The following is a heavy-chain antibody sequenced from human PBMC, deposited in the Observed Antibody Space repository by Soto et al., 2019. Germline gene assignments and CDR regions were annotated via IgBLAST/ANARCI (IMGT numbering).Heavy chain of an antibody. J-gene: IGHJ4*02. V-gene: IGHV3-48*03. CDR3: ASPQTKVPGDY. D-gene: IGHD2-2*01. CDR2: IGTSGTNI. Sequence: EVQLVESGGGLVQPGGSLRLSCAASGFPFGSYEMHWVLQAPGKGLEWISYIGTSGTNILYADSVKGRFSISRDDAKISLYLQMNSLRAEDTGVYYCASPQTKVPGDYWGQGTLVTVS. CDR1: GFPFGSYE.